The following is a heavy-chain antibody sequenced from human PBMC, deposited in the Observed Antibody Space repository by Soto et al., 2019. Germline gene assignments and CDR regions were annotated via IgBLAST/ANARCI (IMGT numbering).Heavy chain of an antibody. V-gene: IGHV1-18*01. D-gene: IGHD4-17*01. J-gene: IGHJ6*03. CDR1: GYTFTNYG. CDR3: ARTTVTASYYYMDV. CDR2: ISTYNGNT. Sequence: QVQLVQSGAEVKQTGASVKVSCKASGYTFTNYGFTWVRQAPGQGLEWLGWISTYNGNTKYAQKVQGRLTMTTDTSTSTANMELTSPRSDDTALYSCARTTVTASYYYMDVWGKGSTVTVS.